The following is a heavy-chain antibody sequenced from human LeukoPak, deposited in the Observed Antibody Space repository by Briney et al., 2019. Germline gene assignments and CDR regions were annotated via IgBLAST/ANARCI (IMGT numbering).Heavy chain of an antibody. CDR2: INPNSGGT. Sequence: GASVKVSCKASGYTFSGYYMHWVRQAPGQGLEWMGWINPNSGGTNYAQKFQGRATMTRDTSISTAYMELSRLRSDDTAVYYCARAGYYYDSSGYLYYFEYWGQGTLVTVSS. CDR1: GYTFSGYY. CDR3: ARAGYYYDSSGYLYYFEY. D-gene: IGHD3-22*01. J-gene: IGHJ4*02. V-gene: IGHV1-2*02.